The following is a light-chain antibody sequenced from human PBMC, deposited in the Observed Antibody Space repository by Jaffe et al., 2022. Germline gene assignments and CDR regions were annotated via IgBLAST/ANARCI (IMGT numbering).Light chain of an antibody. Sequence: EIVLTQSPGTLSLSPGERATLSCRASQSVNSNYLAWYQQKSGQAPRLLIYGASNRATGIPDRFSGSGSGTDFTLTISRLEPEDFAMYYCQQSGSSPPITFGGGTKVEIK. CDR3: QQSGSSPPIT. CDR2: GAS. V-gene: IGKV3-20*01. J-gene: IGKJ4*01. CDR1: QSVNSNY.